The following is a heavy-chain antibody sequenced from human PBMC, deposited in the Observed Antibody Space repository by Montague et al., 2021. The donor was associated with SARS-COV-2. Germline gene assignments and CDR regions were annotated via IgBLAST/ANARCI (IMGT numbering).Heavy chain of an antibody. CDR2: ITGSGSTT. Sequence: SLRLSCAASDFTFSDYSMTWVRQAPGKGLGWVSFITGSGSTTYYADSVKGRFTISRDNSRSTLYLQMNSLRVEDTAVYYCARRRIKDILLVLPAPHLDVWGKGTTVTVSS. J-gene: IGHJ6*04. CDR3: ARRRIKDILLVLPAPHLDV. V-gene: IGHV3-23*01. D-gene: IGHD2-21*02. CDR1: DFTFSDYS.